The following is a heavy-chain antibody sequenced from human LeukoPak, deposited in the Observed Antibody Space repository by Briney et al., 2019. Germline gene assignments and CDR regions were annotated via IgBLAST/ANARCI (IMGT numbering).Heavy chain of an antibody. D-gene: IGHD6-19*01. V-gene: IGHV3-23*01. CDR3: AKKRNRVRSSGWAIDY. Sequence: PGGSLRLSCADSGFTFSSYAMRWVRQAPGKGLEWVSAISGSGGSTYYADSVKGRFTISRDNSKNTLYLQMNSLRAEDTAVYYCAKKRNRVRSSGWAIDYWGQGTLVTVSS. CDR2: ISGSGGST. J-gene: IGHJ4*02. CDR1: GFTFSSYA.